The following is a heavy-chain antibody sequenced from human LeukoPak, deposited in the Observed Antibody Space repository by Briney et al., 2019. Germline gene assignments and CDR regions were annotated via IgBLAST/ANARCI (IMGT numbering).Heavy chain of an antibody. Sequence: PSETLSLTCAVYGGSFSGYYWSWIRQPPGKGLEWIGEINHSGSTNYNPSLKSRVTISVDTSKNQFSLKLSSVTAADTAVYYCAKDPYSNSRRGFGYWGQGTLVTVSS. CDR3: AKDPYSNSRRGFGY. V-gene: IGHV4-34*01. CDR2: INHSGST. J-gene: IGHJ4*02. CDR1: GGSFSGYY. D-gene: IGHD4-11*01.